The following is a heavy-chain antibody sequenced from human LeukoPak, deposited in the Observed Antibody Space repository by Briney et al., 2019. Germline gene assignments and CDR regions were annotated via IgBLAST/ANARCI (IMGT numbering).Heavy chain of an antibody. CDR2: ISGSGGST. J-gene: IGHJ4*02. CDR1: GFTFSSYA. CDR3: ARALYASGWYPDYFDY. Sequence: GGSLRLSCAASGFTFSSYAMSWVRQAPGKGLEWVSGISGSGGSTYYADSVKGRFTISRDNAKNSLYLQMNSLRAEDTAVYYCARALYASGWYPDYFDYWGQGTLVTVSS. D-gene: IGHD6-19*01. V-gene: IGHV3-23*01.